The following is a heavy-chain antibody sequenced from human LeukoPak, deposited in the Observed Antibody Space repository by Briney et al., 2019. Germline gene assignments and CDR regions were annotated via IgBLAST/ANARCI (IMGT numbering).Heavy chain of an antibody. CDR3: PRGAVTSMIVVVPPYHYGLDV. CDR1: GFTFSDYY. J-gene: IGHJ6*02. V-gene: IGHV3-11*01. Sequence: GGTLRLSCAASGFTFSDYYMSWIRQAPGRGLEWVSFITSSAATMYYADSVKGRFTISRDTGKNSLYLQMNSLRAEDTAVYYCPRGAVTSMIVVVPPYHYGLDVWGQGTTVTVSS. D-gene: IGHD3-22*01. CDR2: ITSSAATM.